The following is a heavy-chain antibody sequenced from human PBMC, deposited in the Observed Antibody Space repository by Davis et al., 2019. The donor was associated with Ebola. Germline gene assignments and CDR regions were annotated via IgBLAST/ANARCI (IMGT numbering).Heavy chain of an antibody. CDR3: ARRVGARSGFDY. Sequence: AASVKVSCKASGYTFTSYGISWVRQATGQGLEWMGWMNPNSGNTGYAQKFQGRITMTRNISISTAYMELSSLRSEDTAVYYCARRVGARSGFDYWGQGSLVTVSS. CDR1: GYTFTSYG. CDR2: MNPNSGNT. V-gene: IGHV1-8*02. D-gene: IGHD1-26*01. J-gene: IGHJ4*02.